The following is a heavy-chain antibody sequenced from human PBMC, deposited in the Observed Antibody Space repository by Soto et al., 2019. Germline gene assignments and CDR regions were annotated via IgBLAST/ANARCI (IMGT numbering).Heavy chain of an antibody. J-gene: IGHJ4*02. Sequence: SETLSLTCSIYSGSFSGYYWSWIRQPPGKGLEWIGEISQSGSTNYSPSLKSRVSISIDTSKKQFSLNLASVSAADTAVYYCARAPKVSGSSQTRPDFWGQG. CDR1: SGSFSGYY. CDR2: ISQSGST. CDR3: ARAPKVSGSSQTRPDF. V-gene: IGHV4-34*01. D-gene: IGHD6-6*01.